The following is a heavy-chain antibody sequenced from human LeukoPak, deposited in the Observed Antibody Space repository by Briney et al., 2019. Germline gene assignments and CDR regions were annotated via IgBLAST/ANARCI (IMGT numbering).Heavy chain of an antibody. CDR2: ISYDGSNK. Sequence: TGGSLRLSCAASGFTFSSYAMHWVRQAPGKGLEWVAVISYDGSNKYYADSVKGRFTISRDNSKNTLYLQMNSLRAEDTAVYYCARDPPPTVVTPAGHYWGQGTLVTVSS. CDR1: GFTFSSYA. J-gene: IGHJ4*02. V-gene: IGHV3-30-3*01. CDR3: ARDPPPTVVTPAGHY. D-gene: IGHD4-23*01.